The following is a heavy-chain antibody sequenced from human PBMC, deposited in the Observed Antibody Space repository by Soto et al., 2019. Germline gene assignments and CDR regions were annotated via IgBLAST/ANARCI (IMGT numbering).Heavy chain of an antibody. Sequence: QVQLVESGGGVVQPGRSLRISCAASGFTFSNYGMHWVRQAPGKGLEWVAVIWDDGSNKYYADSVKGRFTKARYNSKNALYLQMDSLRAEDAAVYYCARDHYADTKGSHPAYGGQGPVVTVSS. CDR2: IWDDGSNK. D-gene: IGHD3-16*01. CDR1: GFTFSNYG. J-gene: IGHJ4*01. V-gene: IGHV3-33*01. CDR3: ARDHYADTKGSHPAY.